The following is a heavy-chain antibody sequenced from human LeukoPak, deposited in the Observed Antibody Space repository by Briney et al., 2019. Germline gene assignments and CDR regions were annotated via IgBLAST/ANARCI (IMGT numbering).Heavy chain of an antibody. CDR2: INPSGGST. CDR3: ARRFYDNLTGHTWYDY. D-gene: IGHD3-9*01. V-gene: IGHV1-46*01. CDR1: GYTFTSYY. Sequence: GASVTVSCKASGYTFTSYYMHWVRQAPGQGLEWMGIINPSGGSTSYAQKFQGRVTMTRDTSTSTVYMELSSLRSEDTAVYYCARRFYDNLTGHTWYDYWGQGTLVTVSS. J-gene: IGHJ4*02.